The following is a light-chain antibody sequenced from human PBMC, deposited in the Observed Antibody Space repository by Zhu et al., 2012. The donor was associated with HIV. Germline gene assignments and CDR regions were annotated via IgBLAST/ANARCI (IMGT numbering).Light chain of an antibody. CDR1: QSVSSNY. CDR3: HQYDKSWT. J-gene: IGKJ1*01. Sequence: ETVLTQSPATLSVSPGERATLACRASQSVSSNYVIWYQQKPGQAPRPLIYGASDRASGVPDRFSGSGSGTDFTLTISRLEPEDFAVYYCHQYDKSWTFGQGTKVEIK. CDR2: GAS. V-gene: IGKV3-20*01.